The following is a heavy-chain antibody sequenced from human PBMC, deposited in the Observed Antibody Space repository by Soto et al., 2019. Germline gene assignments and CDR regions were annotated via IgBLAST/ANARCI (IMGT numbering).Heavy chain of an antibody. CDR1: GYPFTGYY. V-gene: IGHV1-2*02. CDR2: ISPKSGGT. D-gene: IGHD3-16*02. J-gene: IGHJ4*02. Sequence: GSVKVCFKASGYPFTGYYIHCVRQAPGQGLEWVGEISPKSGGTRYAEKFHGRVTMTKDTSISTVYMELSNLSPDDTAVYYCGRGRSGEVVVFYWGQGTMVTVSS. CDR3: GRGRSGEVVVFY.